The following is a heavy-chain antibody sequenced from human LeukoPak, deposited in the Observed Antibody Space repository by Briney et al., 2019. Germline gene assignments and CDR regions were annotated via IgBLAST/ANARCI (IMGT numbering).Heavy chain of an antibody. Sequence: PGGFLRLSSAASGFTFDDYGMSWVRQAPGKGLEWVSGINWNGGSTGYADSVKGRFTISRDNAKNSLYLQMNSLRAEDTAVYYCARLREIPVFGVVTKSTSYFDYWGQGTLVTVSS. D-gene: IGHD3-3*01. CDR3: ARLREIPVFGVVTKSTSYFDY. J-gene: IGHJ4*02. V-gene: IGHV3-20*04. CDR1: GFTFDDYG. CDR2: INWNGGST.